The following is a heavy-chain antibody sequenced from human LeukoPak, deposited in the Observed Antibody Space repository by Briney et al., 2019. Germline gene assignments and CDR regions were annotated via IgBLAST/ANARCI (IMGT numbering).Heavy chain of an antibody. D-gene: IGHD4-11*01. J-gene: IGHJ4*02. V-gene: IGHV4-59*01. Sequence: SETLSLTCSVSGGSMSSYYWSWIRQPPGKGLEWIGYIYYSGSTNYNPSLKSRVTISIDTSKNQFSLNLSSVTPADTAVYYCARIGYSDYGYFDYWGQGTLVTVSS. CDR1: GGSMSSYY. CDR2: IYYSGST. CDR3: ARIGYSDYGYFDY.